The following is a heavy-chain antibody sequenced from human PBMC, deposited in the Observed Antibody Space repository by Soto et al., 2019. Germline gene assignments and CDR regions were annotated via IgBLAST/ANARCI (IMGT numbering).Heavy chain of an antibody. D-gene: IGHD3-3*01. CDR2: IDPSDSYT. V-gene: IGHV5-10-1*01. CDR1: GYSFTSYW. J-gene: IGHJ4*02. CDR3: ATNPPWSAWTEDY. Sequence: GESLKISCKGSGYSFTSYWIGWVRQVPGKGLEWMGRIDPSDSYTKYSPSFEGHVTISADKSISTAYLQWSSLKASDTAMYYCATNPPWSAWTEDYWGQGTLVTVSS.